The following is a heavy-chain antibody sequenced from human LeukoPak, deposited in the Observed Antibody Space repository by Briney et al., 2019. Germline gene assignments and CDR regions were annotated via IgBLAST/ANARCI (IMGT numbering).Heavy chain of an antibody. CDR2: ISGSGGST. Sequence: GGSLRLSCAASGFTFSSYEMNWVRQAPGKGLEWVSVISGSGGSTSYADSVKGRFTISRDNSKNTLYLQMNSLRAEDTAVYYCAKSLLRYLDSSDYWGQGTLVTVSS. CDR3: AKSLLRYLDSSDY. J-gene: IGHJ4*02. D-gene: IGHD3-9*01. V-gene: IGHV3-23*01. CDR1: GFTFSSYE.